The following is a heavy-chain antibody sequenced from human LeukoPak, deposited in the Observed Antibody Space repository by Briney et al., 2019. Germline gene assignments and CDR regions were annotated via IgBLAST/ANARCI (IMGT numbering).Heavy chain of an antibody. CDR2: ISSNGGST. V-gene: IGHV3-64*01. CDR1: GFTFSSYA. CDR3: ARDRGSGSYDWFDP. Sequence: GGSLRLSCAASGFTFSSYAMHWVRQAPGKGLEYVSAISSNGGSTYYTNSVKGRFTISRDNSKNTLYLQMGSLRAEDMAVYYCARDRGSGSYDWFDPWGQGTLVTVSS. J-gene: IGHJ5*02. D-gene: IGHD1-26*01.